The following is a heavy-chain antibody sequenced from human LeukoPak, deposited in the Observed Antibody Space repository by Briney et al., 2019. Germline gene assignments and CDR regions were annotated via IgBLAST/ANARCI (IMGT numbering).Heavy chain of an antibody. Sequence: GSLRLSCAASGFPFSSYWMSWVRPAPGKGLEWVANIKQDGSEKYYVDSVKGRFTISRDNAKNSLYLQMNSLRAEDTAVYYCARGHHIVVVTAPNYFDYWGQGTLVTVSS. CDR3: ARGHHIVVVTAPNYFDY. D-gene: IGHD2-21*02. CDR2: IKQDGSEK. J-gene: IGHJ4*02. V-gene: IGHV3-7*01. CDR1: GFPFSSYW.